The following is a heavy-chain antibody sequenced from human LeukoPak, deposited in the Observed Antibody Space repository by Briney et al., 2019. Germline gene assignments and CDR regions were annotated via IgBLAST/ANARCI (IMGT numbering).Heavy chain of an antibody. CDR2: INSDGSST. Sequence: PGGSLGLSCAASGFTFSSYWMHWVRQAPGKGLVWVSRINSDGSSTSYADSVKGRFTISRDNAKNTLYLQMNSLRAEDTAVYYCARGSDYYDSSGYYDYWGQGTLVTVSS. CDR1: GFTFSSYW. J-gene: IGHJ4*02. V-gene: IGHV3-74*01. CDR3: ARGSDYYDSSGYYDY. D-gene: IGHD3-22*01.